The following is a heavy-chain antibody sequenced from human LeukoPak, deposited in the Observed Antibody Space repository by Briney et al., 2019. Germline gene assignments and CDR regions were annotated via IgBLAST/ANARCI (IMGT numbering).Heavy chain of an antibody. CDR1: GFTFSNYY. V-gene: IGHV3-74*01. J-gene: IGHJ4*02. Sequence: GGSLKLSCAASGFTFSNYYMHWVRQAPGKGLVWVSRINSDGSYSDYADSVKGRFTISRDNSKNTLYLQMNSLRAEDTAVYYCARALGSGWVYFLGGQGTLVTVSS. D-gene: IGHD3-10*01. CDR3: ARALGSGWVYFL. CDR2: INSDGSYS.